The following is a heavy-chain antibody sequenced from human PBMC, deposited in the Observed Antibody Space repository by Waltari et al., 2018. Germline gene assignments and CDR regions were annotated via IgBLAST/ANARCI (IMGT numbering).Heavy chain of an antibody. V-gene: IGHV1-8*03. D-gene: IGHD4-17*01. CDR2: MNPNSGNT. CDR3: ASRGDYGDPYAFDI. J-gene: IGHJ3*02. Sequence: QVQLEQSGAEVKKPGASVKVSCKASGYTFTSYDINWVRQATGQGLEWMGWMNPNSGNTGYAQKFQGRVTITRNPSISTAYMELSSLRSEDTAVYYCASRGDYGDPYAFDIWGQGTMVTVSS. CDR1: GYTFTSYD.